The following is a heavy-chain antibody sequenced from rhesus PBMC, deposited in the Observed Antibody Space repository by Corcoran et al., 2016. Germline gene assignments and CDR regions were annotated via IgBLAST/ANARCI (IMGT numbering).Heavy chain of an antibody. D-gene: IGHD6-25*01. Sequence: QVQLQESGPGLVKPSETLSLTCAVSGGSISGYYYWSWIRQPPGKGLEWIGRIYGSGGSNYLNPSLKSRVTLSVDTSKNQFSPKLSSVTAADTAVYYCASDRRYSGSWIQLDYWGQGVLVTVSS. CDR2: IYGSGGSN. CDR1: GGSISGYYY. CDR3: ASDRRYSGSWIQLDY. J-gene: IGHJ4*01. V-gene: IGHV4S14*01.